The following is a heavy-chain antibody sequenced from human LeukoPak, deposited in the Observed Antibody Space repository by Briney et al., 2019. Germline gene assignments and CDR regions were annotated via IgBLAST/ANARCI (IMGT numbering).Heavy chain of an antibody. V-gene: IGHV3-48*03. CDR1: GFTFSSYE. CDR2: ISSSGSTI. J-gene: IGHJ6*03. Sequence: GGSLRLSCAASGFTFSSYERTWVRQAPGKGLEWVSYISSSGSTIYYADSAKGRFTISRDNAKNSLYLQMNSLRAEDTAVYYCASSGIVVVPAAPPYYYYYMDVWGKGTTVTISS. CDR3: ASSGIVVVPAAPPYYYYYMDV. D-gene: IGHD2-2*01.